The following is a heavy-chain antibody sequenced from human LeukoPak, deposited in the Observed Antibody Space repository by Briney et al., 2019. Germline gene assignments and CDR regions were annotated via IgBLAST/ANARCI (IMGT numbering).Heavy chain of an antibody. V-gene: IGHV1-8*01. J-gene: IGHJ4*02. Sequence: GASVKVSCKASGYMFTSYDINWVRQATGQGLEWMGWMNPNSGNTGFGQKFQGRVTMTRDTPISTAYMELSSLRSEDTAVYYCARVFCSGGDCYRYFDYWGQGTLVTVSS. CDR1: GYMFTSYD. CDR3: ARVFCSGGDCYRYFDY. CDR2: MNPNSGNT. D-gene: IGHD2-21*02.